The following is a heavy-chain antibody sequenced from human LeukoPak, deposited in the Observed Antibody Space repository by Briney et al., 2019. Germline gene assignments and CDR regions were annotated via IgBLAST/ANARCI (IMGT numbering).Heavy chain of an antibody. CDR1: GYTFTGYY. CDR3: ARSGHYYYYMDV. J-gene: IGHJ6*03. Sequence: ASVNVSCKASGYTFTGYYMHWVRQAPGQGLEWMGWINPNSGGTNYAQKFQGRVTMTRDTSISTAYMELSRLRSDDTAVYYCARSGHYYYYMDVWGKGTTVTISS. D-gene: IGHD7-27*01. V-gene: IGHV1-2*02. CDR2: INPNSGGT.